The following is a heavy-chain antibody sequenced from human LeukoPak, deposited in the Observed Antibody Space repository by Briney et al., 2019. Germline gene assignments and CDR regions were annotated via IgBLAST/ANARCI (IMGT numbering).Heavy chain of an antibody. D-gene: IGHD3-3*01. J-gene: IGHJ4*02. CDR3: ARGYDYQNFDY. CDR2: IYTDGST. Sequence: SETLSLTCTVSGGSISSYYWSWIRQPAGKGREWIGRIYTDGSTNFHPSLKSRVTLSVDTSKNQFSLRLSSVTAADTAVYYCARGYDYQNFDYWGQGTLVTVSS. CDR1: GGSISSYY. V-gene: IGHV4-4*07.